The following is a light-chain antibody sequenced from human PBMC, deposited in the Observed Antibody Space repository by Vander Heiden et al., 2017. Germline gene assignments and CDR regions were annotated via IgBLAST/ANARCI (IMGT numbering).Light chain of an antibody. Sequence: VLMPHSPPSLPVTLGQPASISCSSSQSLVYYDRNTYLNWFQQRPGQSPRRLIYKVSNRDSGVPDRFSGSGSGPDFTLKISRVEAEDVGVYYCMQASHWPYTFGQGTKLEIK. CDR2: KVS. CDR3: MQASHWPYT. CDR1: QSLVYYDRNTY. V-gene: IGKV2-30*01. J-gene: IGKJ2*01.